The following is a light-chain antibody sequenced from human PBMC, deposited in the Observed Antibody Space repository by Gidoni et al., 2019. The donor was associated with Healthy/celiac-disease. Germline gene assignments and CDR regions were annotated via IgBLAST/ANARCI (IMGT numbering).Light chain of an antibody. CDR3: QQRSKWPLT. CDR2: DAS. J-gene: IGKJ3*01. V-gene: IGKV3-11*01. CDR1: QSVISY. Sequence: EIVLPKSPATLSLSPGDRATLSCRASQSVISYLAWYQQKPGQAPKLLIYDASNRATGIPARFSGSGSGTDFTLTISSLEPEDFAVYYCQQRSKWPLTFGPGTKVDIK.